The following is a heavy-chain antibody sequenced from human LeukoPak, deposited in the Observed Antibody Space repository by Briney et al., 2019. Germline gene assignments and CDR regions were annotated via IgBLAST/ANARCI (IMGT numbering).Heavy chain of an antibody. CDR2: ISYSGTT. V-gene: IGHV4-39*01. Sequence: SQTLSLTCTVSSASITSSPYFWGWIRQSPGKGLEWIGSISYSGTTYYNPSLKSRVTISVDTSKNQFSLKLNSVTAADTAVFYCAANSADYNTLGSSYKVWGQGTLVTVSS. J-gene: IGHJ4*02. CDR3: AANSADYNTLGSSYKV. D-gene: IGHD3-10*01. CDR1: SASITSSPYF.